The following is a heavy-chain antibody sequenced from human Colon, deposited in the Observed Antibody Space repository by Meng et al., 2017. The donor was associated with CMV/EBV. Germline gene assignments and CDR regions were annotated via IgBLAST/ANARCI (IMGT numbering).Heavy chain of an antibody. CDR3: ARDRGHNNGYAFDY. D-gene: IGHD5-18*01. CDR2: ISHSSDT. Sequence: GESLKISCAASGFTFSSYSLNWVRQAPGKGLEWASSISHSSDTKYADSVKGRFTLSRDNAQNSVFLQMNSLRVEDTAVYYCARDRGHNNGYAFDYWGQGTLVTVSS. V-gene: IGHV3-21*06. J-gene: IGHJ4*02. CDR1: GFTFSSYS.